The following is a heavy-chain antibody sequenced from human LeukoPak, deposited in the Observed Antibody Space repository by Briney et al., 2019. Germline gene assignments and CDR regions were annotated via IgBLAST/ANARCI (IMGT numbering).Heavy chain of an antibody. CDR2: INGGGVNT. V-gene: IGHV3-23*01. Sequence: GGSLRLSCAASGFTFSSYAMSWVRQAPGKGLEWVSTINGGGVNTHYADSVGGRFTISRVNSKNTLFLQMNSLRDEDTAVYYCAKDLYNNYGPADYWGQGNLVTVSS. D-gene: IGHD4-11*01. J-gene: IGHJ4*02. CDR3: AKDLYNNYGPADY. CDR1: GFTFSSYA.